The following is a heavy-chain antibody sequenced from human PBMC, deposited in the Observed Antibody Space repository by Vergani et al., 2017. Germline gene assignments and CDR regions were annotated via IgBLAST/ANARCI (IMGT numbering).Heavy chain of an antibody. CDR3: ARGLAARTGNWFDP. V-gene: IGHV3-21*01. Sequence: VQLVESGGGVVQPGRSLRLSCAASGFTFSSYSMNWVRQAPGKGLEWVSSISSSSSYIYYADSVKGRFTISRDNAKNSLYLQMNSLRAEDTAVYYCARGLAARTGNWFDPWGQGTLVTVSS. CDR2: ISSSSSYI. J-gene: IGHJ5*02. CDR1: GFTFSSYS. D-gene: IGHD6-6*01.